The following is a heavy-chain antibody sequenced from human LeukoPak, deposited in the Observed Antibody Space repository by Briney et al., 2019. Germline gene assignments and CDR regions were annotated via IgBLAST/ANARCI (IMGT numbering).Heavy chain of an antibody. CDR3: ARGVYSSEYFDY. CDR1: GFTFDDYG. J-gene: IGHJ4*02. Sequence: PGGSLRLPCAASGFTFDDYGMSWVRQAPGKGLEWVSGINWNGGSTGYADSVKGRFTISRDNAKNSLYLQMNSLRAEDTALYYCARGVYSSEYFDYWGQGTLVTVSS. V-gene: IGHV3-20*04. CDR2: INWNGGST. D-gene: IGHD6-25*01.